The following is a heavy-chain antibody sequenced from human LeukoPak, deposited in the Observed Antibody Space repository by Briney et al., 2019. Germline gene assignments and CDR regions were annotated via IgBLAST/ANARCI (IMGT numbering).Heavy chain of an antibody. J-gene: IGHJ4*03. CDR1: GFTFSTYA. CDR3: VKDQSAAARGLIITLWDY. CDR2: ISSKGGST. Sequence: GGSLRLSCSASGFTFSTYAMHWVGQAPGKGLEYVSAISSKGGSTYYADSVKGRFTIARDNSKNTLYLQISSLRPEDTAVYYCVKDQSAAARGLIITLWDYWGHGTLVTVSS. V-gene: IGHV3-64D*06. D-gene: IGHD3-10*01.